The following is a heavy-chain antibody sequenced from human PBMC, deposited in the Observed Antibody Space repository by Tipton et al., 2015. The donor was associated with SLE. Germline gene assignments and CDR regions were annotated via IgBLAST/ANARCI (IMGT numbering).Heavy chain of an antibody. V-gene: IGHV4-59*12. CDR2: ISYSGRT. D-gene: IGHD3-16*01. CDR1: GVSISSYY. CDR3: ARAIGANYFHF. Sequence: TLSLTCSVSGVSISSYYWTWIRQPPGKGLEWIGYISYSGRTNYNPSLKSRLTMSVDTSKNQFSLRLSSVTAADTAVYYCARAIGANYFHFWGQGTLVTVSS. J-gene: IGHJ4*02.